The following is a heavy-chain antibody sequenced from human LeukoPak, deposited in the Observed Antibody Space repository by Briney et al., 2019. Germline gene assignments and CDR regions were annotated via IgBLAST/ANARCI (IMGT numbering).Heavy chain of an antibody. CDR3: ARDSGELLGSYYFDY. J-gene: IGHJ4*02. CDR1: GFTFSDHY. D-gene: IGHD1-26*01. Sequence: QSGGSLRLSCAASGFTFSDHYMDWVRQAPGKGLEWVANIKQDGSEKYYVDSVKGRFTISRDNAKNSLYLQMNSLRAEDTAVYYCARDSGELLGSYYFDYWGQGTLVTVSS. V-gene: IGHV3-7*01. CDR2: IKQDGSEK.